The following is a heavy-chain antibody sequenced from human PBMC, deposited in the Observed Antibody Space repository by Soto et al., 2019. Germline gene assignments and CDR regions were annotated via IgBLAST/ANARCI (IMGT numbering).Heavy chain of an antibody. CDR1: GFTFSSYG. Sequence: PGVSLRLSFAASGFTFSSYGMHWVRQAPGKGLEWVAVIWYDGSNKYFADSVKGRFTISRDNSKNTLYLQMNSLRAEDTAVYYCVTCGSCYQRLDAFDIWGQGTMVTVPS. CDR2: IWYDGSNK. V-gene: IGHV3-33*01. J-gene: IGHJ3*02. D-gene: IGHD2-15*01. CDR3: VTCGSCYQRLDAFDI.